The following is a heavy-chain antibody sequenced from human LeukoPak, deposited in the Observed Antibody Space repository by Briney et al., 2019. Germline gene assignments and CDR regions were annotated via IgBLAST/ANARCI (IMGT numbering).Heavy chain of an antibody. D-gene: IGHD1-7*01. CDR3: ARGGELRDAFDI. J-gene: IGHJ3*02. CDR2: ISGSGGST. Sequence: PGGSLRLSCAASGFTFSSYAMSWVRQAPGKGLEWVSAISGSGGSTYYADSVKGRFTISRDNSKNTLYLQMNSLRAEDTAVYYCARGGELRDAFDIWGQGTMVTVSS. V-gene: IGHV3-23*01. CDR1: GFTFSSYA.